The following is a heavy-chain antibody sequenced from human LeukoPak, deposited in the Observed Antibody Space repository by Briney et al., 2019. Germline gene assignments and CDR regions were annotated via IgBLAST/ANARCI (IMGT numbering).Heavy chain of an antibody. CDR1: GFTFSDYW. CDR3: ARHWNYEPDY. CDR2: ISSSSSTI. Sequence: GGSLRLSCAASGFTFSDYWMTWVRQAPGKGLEWVSYISSSSSTIYYADSVKGRFTISRDNAKNSLYLQMNSLRAEDTAVYYCARHWNYEPDYWGQGTLVTVSS. J-gene: IGHJ4*02. D-gene: IGHD1-7*01. V-gene: IGHV3-48*01.